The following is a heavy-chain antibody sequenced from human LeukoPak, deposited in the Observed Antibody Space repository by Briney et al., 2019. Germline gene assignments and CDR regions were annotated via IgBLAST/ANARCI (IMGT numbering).Heavy chain of an antibody. CDR1: GYTLTELS. CDR3: ATALAFSHSGRPILFRAFDI. Sequence: ASVKVSCKVSGYTLTELSMHWVRQAPGKGLEWMGGFDPEDGETIYAQKFQGRVTMTEDTSTDTAYMELSSLRSEDTAVYYCATALAFSHSGRPILFRAFDIWGQGTMVTVSS. CDR2: FDPEDGET. V-gene: IGHV1-24*01. D-gene: IGHD3-10*01. J-gene: IGHJ3*02.